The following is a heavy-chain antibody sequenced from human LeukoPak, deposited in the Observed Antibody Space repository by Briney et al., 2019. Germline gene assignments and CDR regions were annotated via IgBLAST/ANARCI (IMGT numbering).Heavy chain of an antibody. J-gene: IGHJ4*02. CDR2: IGAGGDGA. Sequence: GGSLRLSCAASGFTFSLYAMRWVRQAPGEGLEWLAEIGAGGDGAYHADSVKGRFTISRDNSKNTLFLQMNSLRAEDTAVYYCTTSWPKVREGDQWGQGTLVTVSS. CDR3: TTSWPKVREGDQ. D-gene: IGHD3-16*01. CDR1: GFTFSLYA. V-gene: IGHV3-23*01.